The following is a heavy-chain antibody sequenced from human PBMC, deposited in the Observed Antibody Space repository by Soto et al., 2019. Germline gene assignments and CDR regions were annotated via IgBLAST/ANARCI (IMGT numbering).Heavy chain of an antibody. Sequence: GASVKVSCKASGGTFSSYAISWVRQAPGQGLEWMGGIIPIFGTANYAQKFQGRVTITADESTSTAYMELSSLRSEDTAVYYCARNARWQPSDKEHNWNYVVGETYYYYGMDVWGQGTTVTVS. J-gene: IGHJ6*02. CDR2: IIPIFGTA. CDR1: GGTFSSYA. CDR3: ARNARWQPSDKEHNWNYVVGETYYYYGMDV. D-gene: IGHD1-7*01. V-gene: IGHV1-69*13.